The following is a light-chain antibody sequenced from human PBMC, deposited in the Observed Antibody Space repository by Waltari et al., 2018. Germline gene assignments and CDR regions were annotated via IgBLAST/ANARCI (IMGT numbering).Light chain of an antibody. V-gene: IGLV2-14*01. J-gene: IGLJ1*01. Sequence: QSALTQPASVSGSPGQSITISCSGTDRYVGAYDFVSWYQQPPGKAPHLIIYEVSNRPSGISNRFSASKSGNTASLTISGLQAEDEADYYCSSYTTSSAPGVFGTGTRVTVL. CDR2: EVS. CDR1: DRYVGAYDF. CDR3: SSYTTSSAPGV.